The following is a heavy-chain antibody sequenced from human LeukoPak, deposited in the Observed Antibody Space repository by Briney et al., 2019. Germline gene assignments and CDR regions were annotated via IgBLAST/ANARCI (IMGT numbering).Heavy chain of an antibody. Sequence: SETLSLTCTVSGGSISSYYWSWIRQPAGKGLEWIGRIYTSGSTNYNPSLKSRVTISVDKSKNQFSLKLSSVPAADTAVYYCARELGGVRLVDYWGQGTLVTVTS. CDR2: IYTSGST. CDR1: GGSISSYY. CDR3: ARELGGVRLVDY. V-gene: IGHV4-4*07. D-gene: IGHD2-8*02. J-gene: IGHJ4*02.